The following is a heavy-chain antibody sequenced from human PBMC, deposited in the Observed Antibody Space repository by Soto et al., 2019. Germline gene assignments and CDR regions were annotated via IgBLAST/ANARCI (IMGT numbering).Heavy chain of an antibody. Sequence: EVQLVESGGGLVKPGGSLRLSCAASGFTFSTYSMNWVRQAPGKGLEWVSSISSSSDYIYYADSVKGRFTISRDNAKNSLYLKMNSLSDEYTAVYYCASGGTTGTTATNWFDAWGQGTLVTVSS. CDR1: GFTFSTYS. CDR2: ISSSSDYI. CDR3: ASGGTTGTTATNWFDA. V-gene: IGHV3-21*01. J-gene: IGHJ5*02. D-gene: IGHD1-1*01.